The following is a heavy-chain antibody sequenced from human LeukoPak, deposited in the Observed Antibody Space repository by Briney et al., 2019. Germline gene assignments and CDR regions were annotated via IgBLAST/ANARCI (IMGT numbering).Heavy chain of an antibody. D-gene: IGHD2-2*02. CDR2: IPFDGSDE. J-gene: IGHJ3*02. CDR3: AKGESRKPAAILESTTNDAFDI. Sequence: PGGSLRLSCEVSGFRLTTYGTHWVRQAPGKGLEWVAYIPFDGSDEYYVDSVKGRFSISRDNSKNTLFLQMNSLRPEDTAVYYCAKGESRKPAAILESTTNDAFDIWGQGTMVTVSS. V-gene: IGHV3-30*02. CDR1: GFRLTTYG.